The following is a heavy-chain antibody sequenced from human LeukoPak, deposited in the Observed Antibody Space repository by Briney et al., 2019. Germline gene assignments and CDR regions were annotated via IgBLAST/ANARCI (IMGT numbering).Heavy chain of an antibody. Sequence: ASVKVSCKASGHTFTSYAISWVRQAPGQGLEWMGWISAYNGNANYAQKLQGRVTMTTDTSTSTAYMELSSLRSEDTAVYYCARGRMTTVKYWGQGTLVTVSS. V-gene: IGHV1-18*01. CDR2: ISAYNGNA. CDR1: GHTFTSYA. J-gene: IGHJ4*02. D-gene: IGHD4-17*01. CDR3: ARGRMTTVKY.